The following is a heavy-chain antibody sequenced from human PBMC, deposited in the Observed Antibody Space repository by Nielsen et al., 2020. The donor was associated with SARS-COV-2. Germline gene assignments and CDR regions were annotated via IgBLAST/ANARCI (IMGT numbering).Heavy chain of an antibody. Sequence: SLKISCAASGFTFDDYAMHWVRQAPGKGLEWVSGISWNSGSIGYADSVKGRFTISRDNAKNSLYRQMNSLRAEDTALYYCAKLYAPDSYFDLWGRGTLVTVSS. V-gene: IGHV3-9*01. CDR1: GFTFDDYA. CDR2: ISWNSGSI. D-gene: IGHD5/OR15-5a*01. J-gene: IGHJ2*01. CDR3: AKLYAPDSYFDL.